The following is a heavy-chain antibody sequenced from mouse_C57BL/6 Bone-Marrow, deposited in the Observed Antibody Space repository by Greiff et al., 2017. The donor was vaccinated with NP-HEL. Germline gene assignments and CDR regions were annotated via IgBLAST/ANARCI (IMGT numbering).Heavy chain of an antibody. CDR1: GYTFTSYW. CDR3: ARGMRFDGYYPFDY. CDR2: IHPNSGST. J-gene: IGHJ2*01. D-gene: IGHD2-3*01. Sequence: VQLQQPGAELVKPGASVKLSCKASGYTFTSYWMHWVKQRPGQGLEWIGMIHPNSGSTKYNEKFKSKATLTVDKSSSTAYMQLSSLTSEDSAVYYCARGMRFDGYYPFDYWGQGTTLTVSS. V-gene: IGHV1-64*01.